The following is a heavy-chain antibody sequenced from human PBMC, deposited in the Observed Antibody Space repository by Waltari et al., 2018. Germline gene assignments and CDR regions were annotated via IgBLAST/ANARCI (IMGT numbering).Heavy chain of an antibody. J-gene: IGHJ4*02. D-gene: IGHD4-4*01. CDR3: ARDTYSNYLYYFDS. CDR1: GGSISSGSYY. V-gene: IGHV4-61*02. CDR2: IYTSGST. Sequence: QVQLQESGPGLVKPSQTLSLTCTVSGGSISSGSYYWRWIRQPAGKGLEWIGRIYTSGSTNLNPSLKSRVTMSIDTPNYQFSLKLSSVTAADAAVYYCARDTYSNYLYYFDSWGQGTLVTVSS.